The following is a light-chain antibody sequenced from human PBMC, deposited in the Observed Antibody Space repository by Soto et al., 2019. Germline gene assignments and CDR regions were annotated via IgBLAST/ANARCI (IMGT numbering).Light chain of an antibody. CDR2: EVT. V-gene: IGLV2-14*01. CDR3: SSYTSSTDYV. Sequence: LTQPASVSGSPGQSITISCTGTTSDFGFYNYVSWYQHHPGKAPKLLIYEVTNRHSGVSNRFSGSKSGNTASLTISGLQAEDEADYYCSSYTSSTDYVFGTGTKVTVL. J-gene: IGLJ1*01. CDR1: TSDFGFYNY.